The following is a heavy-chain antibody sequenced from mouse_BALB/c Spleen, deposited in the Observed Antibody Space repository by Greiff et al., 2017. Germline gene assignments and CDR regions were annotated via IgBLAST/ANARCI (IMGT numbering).Heavy chain of an antibody. J-gene: IGHJ4*01. CDR2: IWGDGST. CDR1: GFSLTGYG. Sequence: QVQLQQSGPGLVAPSQSLSITCTVSGFSLTGYGVNWVRQPPGKGLEWLGMIWGDGSTDYNSALKSRLSISKDNSKSQVFLKMNSLQTDDTARYYCARENYYGSSRYAMDYWGQGTSVTVSS. V-gene: IGHV2-6-7*01. D-gene: IGHD1-1*01. CDR3: ARENYYGSSRYAMDY.